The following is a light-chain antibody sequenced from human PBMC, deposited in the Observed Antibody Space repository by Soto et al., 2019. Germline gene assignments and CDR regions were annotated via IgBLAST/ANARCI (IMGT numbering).Light chain of an antibody. CDR2: EVS. CDR1: SSDVGGYDY. CDR3: SSYTFSNTLI. Sequence: QSALTQPASVSGSPGQSITISCTGTSSDVGGYDYVSWYQQHPGKAPKLIIYEVSNRPSGVSSRFSPSKSGNTASLTISGLQAEDEADYYCSSYTFSNTLIFGGGTKVTVL. J-gene: IGLJ2*01. V-gene: IGLV2-14*01.